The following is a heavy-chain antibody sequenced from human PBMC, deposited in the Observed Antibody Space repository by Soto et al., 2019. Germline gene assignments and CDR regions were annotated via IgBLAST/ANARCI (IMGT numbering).Heavy chain of an antibody. V-gene: IGHV4-39*01. CDR3: ARHRFTVKHARGIYSFDY. D-gene: IGHD4-17*01. Sequence: PSETLSLTCTVSGGSISSSSYYWGWIRQPPGKGLEWIGSIYYSGSTYYNPSLKSRVTISVDTSKNQFSLKLSSVTAADTAVYYCARHRFTVKHARGIYSFDYWGQGTLVTVSS. CDR1: GGSISSSSYY. J-gene: IGHJ4*02. CDR2: IYYSGST.